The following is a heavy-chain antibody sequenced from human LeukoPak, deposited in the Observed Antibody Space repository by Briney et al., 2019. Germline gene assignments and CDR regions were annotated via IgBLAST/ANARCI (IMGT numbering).Heavy chain of an antibody. CDR3: AREGWSTYYYDSSGYHGFDY. D-gene: IGHD3-22*01. V-gene: IGHV1-69*05. J-gene: IGHJ4*02. CDR1: GGTFSSYA. Sequence: SVKVSCKASGGTFSSYAISWVRQAPGQGLEWMGGIIPIFGTANYAQKLQGRVTMTTDTSTSTAYMELRSLSSDDTAVYYCAREGWSTYYYDSSGYHGFDYWGQGTLVTVSS. CDR2: IIPIFGTA.